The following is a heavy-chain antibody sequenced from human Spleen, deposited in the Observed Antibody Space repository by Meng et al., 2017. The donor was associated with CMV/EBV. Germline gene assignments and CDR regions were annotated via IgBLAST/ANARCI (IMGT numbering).Heavy chain of an antibody. CDR3: ARLVPYYYYGMDV. J-gene: IGHJ6*02. CDR2: INPNSGGT. Sequence: ASVKVSCKASGYTFTGHYVNWVRQAPGQGLEWMGWINPNSGGTDFAQRFQGRVTMTRNSSISTAYMELSSLRSEDTAVYYCARLVPYYYYGMDVWGQGTTVTVSS. CDR1: GYTFTGHY. D-gene: IGHD4/OR15-4a*01. V-gene: IGHV1-2*02.